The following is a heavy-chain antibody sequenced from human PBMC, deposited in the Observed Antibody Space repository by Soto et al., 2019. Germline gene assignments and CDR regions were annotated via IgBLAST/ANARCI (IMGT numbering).Heavy chain of an antibody. J-gene: IGHJ4*01. D-gene: IGHD2-15*01. CDR1: GGTFSSYA. CDR2: IIPIFGTA. V-gene: IGHV1-69*12. CDR3: ASETPTVVAPYCDS. Sequence: QVQLVQSGAEVKKPGSSVKVSCKASGGTFSSYAISWVRQAPGQGLEWMGGIIPIFGTANYAQKFQGRVKSGADESTSTAYMELSSLSSEDTAVYYCASETPTVVAPYCDSWGHGTLVTVSS.